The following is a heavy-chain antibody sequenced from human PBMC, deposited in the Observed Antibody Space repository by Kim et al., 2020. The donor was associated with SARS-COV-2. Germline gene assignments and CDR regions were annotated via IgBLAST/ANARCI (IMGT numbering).Heavy chain of an antibody. J-gene: IGHJ4*02. V-gene: IGHV3-30-3*01. D-gene: IGHD4-17*01. Sequence: GGSLRLSCAASGFTFSSYAMHWVRQAPGKGLEWVALISYDGSNKYYADSVKGRFTISRDNSKNTLYLQMNSLRTEDTAVYYCANFGDSRRSLDYWGQGTLVTVSS. CDR1: GFTFSSYA. CDR2: ISYDGSNK. CDR3: ANFGDSRRSLDY.